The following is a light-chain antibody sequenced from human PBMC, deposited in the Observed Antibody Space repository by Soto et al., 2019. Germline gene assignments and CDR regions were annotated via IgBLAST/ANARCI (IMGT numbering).Light chain of an antibody. CDR1: SSDVGRYNL. V-gene: IGLV2-23*01. CDR3: CSYAGSSTLV. J-gene: IGLJ2*01. Sequence: QSALTQPASVSGSPGQSITISCTGTSSDVGRYNLVSWYQHHPGKAPRLVIYEGTKRPSGISNRVSASKSGNTASLTISGLQAEDEADYYCCSYAGSSTLVFGGGTKLTVL. CDR2: EGT.